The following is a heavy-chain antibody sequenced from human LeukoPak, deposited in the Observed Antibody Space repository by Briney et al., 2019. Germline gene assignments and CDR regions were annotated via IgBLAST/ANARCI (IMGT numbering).Heavy chain of an antibody. CDR3: ARHLNSGWYPYFDY. CDR1: GGSISGFY. CDR2: IYSSGST. J-gene: IGHJ4*02. V-gene: IGHV4-59*08. D-gene: IGHD6-19*01. Sequence: SETLSLTCTVSGGSISGFYWSWIRQPPGQGLEWIGYIYSSGSTNYNPSLKSRVTISVDTSENHFSLNLSSVTAADTAMYYCARHLNSGWYPYFDYWGQGTLVTVS.